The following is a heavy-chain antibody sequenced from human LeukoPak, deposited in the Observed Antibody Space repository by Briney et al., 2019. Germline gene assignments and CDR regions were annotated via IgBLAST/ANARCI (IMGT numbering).Heavy chain of an antibody. J-gene: IGHJ4*02. CDR1: GGSISSYY. CDR3: ARSGGYCSGGRCYNFDS. V-gene: IGHV4-4*09. D-gene: IGHD2-15*01. CDR2: IDSETT. Sequence: SETLSLTCTVSGGSISSYYWSWIRRPPGKGLEWIGYIDSETTHYNPSLKSRVTISVDRSKNQFSLRLASVTAADTAVFYCARSGGYCSGGRCYNFDSWGQGTLVTVSS.